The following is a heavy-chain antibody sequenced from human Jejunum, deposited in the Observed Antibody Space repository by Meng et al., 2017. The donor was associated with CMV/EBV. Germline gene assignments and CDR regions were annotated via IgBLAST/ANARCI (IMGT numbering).Heavy chain of an antibody. CDR2: IYYTGNT. V-gene: IGHV4-30-4*08. J-gene: IGHJ5*02. CDR1: SIRSDDYY. D-gene: IGHD3-22*01. CDR3: ARDRAYYFDSSASAWFNP. Sequence: SIRSDDYYWSWIRQPPGRGLEWIGYIYYTGNTYYNASLRGRVTMSVDTSKNQFSLNLSSVTAADTAVYYCARDRAYYFDSSASAWFNPWGQGTLVTVSS.